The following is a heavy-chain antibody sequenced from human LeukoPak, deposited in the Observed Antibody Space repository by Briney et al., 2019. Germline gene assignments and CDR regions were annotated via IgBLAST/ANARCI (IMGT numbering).Heavy chain of an antibody. V-gene: IGHV1-18*01. CDR2: ISAYNGNT. J-gene: IGHJ6*03. D-gene: IGHD6-13*01. Sequence: ASVKASCKASGYTFTSYGISWVRQAPGQGLEWMGWISAYNGNTNYAQKLQGRVTMTTDTSTSTAYMELRSLRSDDTAVYYCARGGIAAAGSPYYYMDVWGKGTTVTVSS. CDR3: ARGGIAAAGSPYYYMDV. CDR1: GYTFTSYG.